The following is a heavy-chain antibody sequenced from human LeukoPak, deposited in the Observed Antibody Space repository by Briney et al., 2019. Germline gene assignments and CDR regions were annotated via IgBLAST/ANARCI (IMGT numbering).Heavy chain of an antibody. CDR2: ITGSGTSV. J-gene: IGHJ5*02. D-gene: IGHD1-14*01. CDR1: GFTFSDYY. Sequence: GGSLRLSCEASGFTFSDYYINWIRQAPGRGLEWIAYITGSGTSVYYADSVKGRFSVSRDNAANSVFLQMDSLRVDDSAVYFCTRDPEYSDTWSQGTLVTVSS. CDR3: TRDPEYSDT. V-gene: IGHV3-11*01.